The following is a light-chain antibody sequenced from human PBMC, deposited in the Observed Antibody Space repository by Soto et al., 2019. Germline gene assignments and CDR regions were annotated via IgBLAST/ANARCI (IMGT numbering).Light chain of an antibody. V-gene: IGLV2-11*01. J-gene: IGLJ2*01. CDR1: SSDVAAYNS. CDR2: DVR. Sequence: QSALTQPGSVSGSPGQSVTISCTGTSSDVAAYNSVSWYQQHPGKAPKVMVYDVRKRPSGVPDRFSGSKSDNTAALTISWLQAEDEADYYCCSFAGIDTLIFGGGTKVTVL. CDR3: CSFAGIDTLI.